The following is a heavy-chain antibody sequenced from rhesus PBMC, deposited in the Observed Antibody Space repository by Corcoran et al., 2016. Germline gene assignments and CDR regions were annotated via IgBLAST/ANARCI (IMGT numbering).Heavy chain of an antibody. V-gene: IGHV2S1*01. Sequence: QVTLKESGPALVKPTQTLTLTCTFSGFSLSTSGMGVVWIRQPPRKAMKWLASIYWDDDKYYTTSLRSRPTRSKDTSKNQVVLTMTNMDPVDTATYYCARIDGSLYGVDSWGQGVVVTVSS. J-gene: IGHJ6*01. CDR1: GFSLSTSGMG. CDR2: IYWDDDK. D-gene: IGHD4-4*01. CDR3: ARIDGSLYGVDS.